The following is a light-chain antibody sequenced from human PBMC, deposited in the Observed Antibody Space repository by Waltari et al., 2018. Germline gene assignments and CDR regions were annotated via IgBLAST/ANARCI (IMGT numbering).Light chain of an antibody. CDR2: EDN. V-gene: IGLV6-57*04. J-gene: IGLJ2*01. CDR1: SGSIASNY. CDR3: QSYDSTNGVV. Sequence: NFMLTQPHSVSESPGKTVTISCTRSSGSIASNYVQWYQQRPGSVPTAVMYEDNQRPSGVPDLFSCSIDRSSNSSSLTISVLKTEDEADYYCQSYDSTNGVVFGGGTKLTVL.